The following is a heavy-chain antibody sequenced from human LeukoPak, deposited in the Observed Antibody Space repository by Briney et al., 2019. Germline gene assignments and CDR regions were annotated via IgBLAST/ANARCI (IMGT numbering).Heavy chain of an antibody. Sequence: ASVKLSCKASGYTFTSYGISWVRQAPGQGLECMGWISAYNGNTNYAQKLQGRVTMTTDTSTSTAYMELRSLRSDDTAVYYCARDIAAKLGNWFDPWGQGTLVTVSS. CDR3: ARDIAAKLGNWFDP. CDR2: ISAYNGNT. J-gene: IGHJ5*02. CDR1: GYTFTSYG. V-gene: IGHV1-18*04. D-gene: IGHD6-13*01.